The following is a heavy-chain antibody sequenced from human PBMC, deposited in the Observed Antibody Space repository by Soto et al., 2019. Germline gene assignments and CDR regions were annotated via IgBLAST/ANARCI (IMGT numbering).Heavy chain of an antibody. J-gene: IGHJ4*02. V-gene: IGHV3-33*01. Sequence: LRLSCAASGFTFSSSGMHWVRQAPGKGLEWVAIIWYDVSKKYYADSVKGRFTISRDNSKNTVYLQRNSLRAEDTAVYYCARAPFTIYDTSGYYDYWGQGTLVTVSS. CDR2: IWYDVSKK. CDR1: GFTFSSSG. CDR3: ARAPFTIYDTSGYYDY. D-gene: IGHD3-22*01.